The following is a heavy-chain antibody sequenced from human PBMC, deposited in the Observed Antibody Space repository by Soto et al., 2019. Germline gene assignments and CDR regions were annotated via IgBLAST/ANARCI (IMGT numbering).Heavy chain of an antibody. CDR1: GGSISSYY. CDR2: IYYSGST. V-gene: IGHV4-59*08. Sequence: SETLSLTCTVSGGSISSYYWSWIRQPPGKGLEYIGYIYYSGSTNYNPSLKSRVTISVDTSKNQFSLNLNSVTAADTAVYYCARLGGSGGSCPFDPWGQGTLVTVSS. CDR3: ARLGGSGGSCPFDP. J-gene: IGHJ5*02. D-gene: IGHD2-15*01.